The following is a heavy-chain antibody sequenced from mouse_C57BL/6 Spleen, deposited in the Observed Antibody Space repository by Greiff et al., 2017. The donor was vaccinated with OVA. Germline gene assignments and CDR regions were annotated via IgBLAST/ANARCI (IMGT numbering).Heavy chain of an antibody. D-gene: IGHD1-1*01. CDR1: GFTFSDYG. V-gene: IGHV5-17*01. CDR2: ISSGSSTI. Sequence: EVQLVESGGGLVKPGGSLKLSCAASGFTFSDYGMHWVRQAPEKGLAWVAYISSGSSTIYYADTVKGRFTISRDNAKNTLFLQMTSLRSEDTAMYYCARPLFFYYGSSYYAMDYWGQGTSVTVSS. CDR3: ARPLFFYYGSSYYAMDY. J-gene: IGHJ4*01.